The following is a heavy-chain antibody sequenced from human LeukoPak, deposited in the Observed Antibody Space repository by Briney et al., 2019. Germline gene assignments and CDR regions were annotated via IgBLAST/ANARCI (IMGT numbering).Heavy chain of an antibody. CDR1: GFTFSNFA. Sequence: GGSLRLSCAASGFTFSNFAVSWVRQAPGKGLEWVSAISGSGGSTYYADSVKGRFTISGDNSKNTLYLQMNSLRAEDTAVYYCAKSPAVDAAFDIWGQGTMVTVSS. CDR3: AKSPAVDAAFDI. J-gene: IGHJ3*02. CDR2: ISGSGGST. V-gene: IGHV3-23*01. D-gene: IGHD4-23*01.